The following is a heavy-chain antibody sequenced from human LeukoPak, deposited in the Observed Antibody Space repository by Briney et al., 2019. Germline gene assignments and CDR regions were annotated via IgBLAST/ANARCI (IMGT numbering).Heavy chain of an antibody. CDR2: IYTSGST. J-gene: IGHJ5*02. Sequence: SETLSLTCTVSGDSLSRGDKYWGWVRQPAGTGLGWVGRIYTSGSTNYNPSLKGRATISGNTSKKQFSLKMSSGAAAGPAGYSYARAANWFDPWGQGTLVTVSS. CDR1: GDSLSRGDKY. V-gene: IGHV4-61*02. CDR3: ARAANWFDP.